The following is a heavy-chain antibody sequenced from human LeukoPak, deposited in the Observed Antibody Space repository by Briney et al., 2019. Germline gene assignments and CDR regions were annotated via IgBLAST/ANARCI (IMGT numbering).Heavy chain of an antibody. J-gene: IGHJ4*02. V-gene: IGHV3-48*01. CDR3: AKDLNYYDSSGYYTSFDY. D-gene: IGHD3-22*01. CDR1: GFTFSSYW. CDR2: ISSSSSTI. Sequence: GGSLRLSCAASGFTFSSYWMSWVRQAPGKGLEWVSYISSSSSTIYYADSVKGRFTISRDNAKNSLYLQMNSLRAEDTAVYYCAKDLNYYDSSGYYTSFDYWGQGTLVTVSS.